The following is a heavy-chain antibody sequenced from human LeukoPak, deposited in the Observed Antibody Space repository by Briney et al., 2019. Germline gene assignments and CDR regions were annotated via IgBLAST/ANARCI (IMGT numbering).Heavy chain of an antibody. J-gene: IGHJ4*02. D-gene: IGHD3-10*01. V-gene: IGHV4-34*01. Sequence: SETLSLTCAVYGGAFSGYYWSWIRQPPGKRLEWIGEINHSGSTNYNPSPKSRATISVDTTKNQFSLKLSSVTAANTAVYYCARGVTMVRGVIPPDYWGQGTLVTVSS. CDR3: ARGVTMVRGVIPPDY. CDR2: INHSGST. CDR1: GGAFSGYY.